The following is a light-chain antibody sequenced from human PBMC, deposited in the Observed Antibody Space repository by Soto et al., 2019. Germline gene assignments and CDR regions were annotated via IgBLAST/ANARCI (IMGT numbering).Light chain of an antibody. V-gene: IGKV1-8*01. J-gene: IGKJ4*01. CDR3: QQLNVYPST. Sequence: AIRMTQSPSSLSASTGDRVTLTCQASQGISGYLAWYKQKPGKAPKLLIYAASTLQSGVPSRFRGGGSGTDFTLTITSLQPEDFATYYCQQLNVYPSTFGGGTKVDI. CDR1: QGISGY. CDR2: AAS.